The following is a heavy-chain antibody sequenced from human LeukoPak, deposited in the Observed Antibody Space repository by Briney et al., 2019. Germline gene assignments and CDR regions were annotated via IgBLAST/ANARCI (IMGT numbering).Heavy chain of an antibody. D-gene: IGHD5-24*01. Sequence: GGSLRLSCAASGFTFSSYSMNWVRQAPGKGLEWVSYISSSGYTIHYADSVKGRFTISRDNAKNSLYLQMNSLRAEDTAVYYCARGRDGYNMYHFDYWGQGTLVTVSS. CDR3: ARGRDGYNMYHFDY. J-gene: IGHJ4*02. CDR1: GFTFSSYS. CDR2: ISSSGYTI. V-gene: IGHV3-48*04.